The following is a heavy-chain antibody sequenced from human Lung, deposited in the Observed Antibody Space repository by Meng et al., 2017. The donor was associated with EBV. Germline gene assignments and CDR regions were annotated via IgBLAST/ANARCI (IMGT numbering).Heavy chain of an antibody. J-gene: IGHJ4*02. CDR2: INHGGST. CDR1: GGSFCNDY. D-gene: IGHD5-18*01. V-gene: IGHV4-34*09. CDR3: ARGVSDTAMVPYYFDY. Sequence: QVQLQESGPGLVKPSQTLSLTCTVYGGSFCNDYGSWLRQSPGKGLAWIGEINHGGSTNYNPSLKSRVTISVDKSKNQFSLKLSSVTAADTAVYYCARGVSDTAMVPYYFDYWGQGTLVTVSS.